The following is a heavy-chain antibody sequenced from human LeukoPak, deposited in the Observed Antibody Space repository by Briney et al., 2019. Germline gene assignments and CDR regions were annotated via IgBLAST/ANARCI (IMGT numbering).Heavy chain of an antibody. CDR3: ARGDDYGDYLSAFDI. Sequence: ASVKVSCKASGYTFTSHGISWVRQAPGQGLEWMGGISAHNGNTNYGQKLQGRVTMTTDTSTSTAYMELRSLRSDDTAVYYCARGDDYGDYLSAFDIWGQGTMVTVSS. J-gene: IGHJ3*02. D-gene: IGHD4-17*01. V-gene: IGHV1-18*01. CDR1: GYTFTSHG. CDR2: ISAHNGNT.